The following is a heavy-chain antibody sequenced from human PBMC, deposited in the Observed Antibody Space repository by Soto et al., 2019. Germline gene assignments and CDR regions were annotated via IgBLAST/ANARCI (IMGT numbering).Heavy chain of an antibody. V-gene: IGHV3-64*01. J-gene: IGHJ1*01. D-gene: IGHD6-19*01. CDR1: GFTFSSYA. Sequence: EVQLVESGGGLVQPGGSLRLSCAASGFTFSSYAMHWVRQAPGKGLEYVSAISSNGGSTYYANSVKGRFTISRDNSKNMLYLQMGSLRAEDMAVYYCAREEYGYSSGPGAEYFQHWGQGTLVTVSS. CDR2: ISSNGGST. CDR3: AREEYGYSSGPGAEYFQH.